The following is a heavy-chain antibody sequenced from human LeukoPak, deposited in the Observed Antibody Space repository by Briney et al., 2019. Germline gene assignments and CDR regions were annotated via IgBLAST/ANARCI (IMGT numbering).Heavy chain of an antibody. J-gene: IGHJ2*01. V-gene: IGHV3-23*01. CDR3: AREVPYGYYYDSSWYFDL. Sequence: GGSLRLSCAASGFTFSSYAMSWVRQAPGKGLEWVSAISGSGGSTYYADSVKGRFTISRDNSKNTLYLQVNSLRAEDTAVYYCAREVPYGYYYDSSWYFDLWGRGTLVTVSS. D-gene: IGHD3-22*01. CDR1: GFTFSSYA. CDR2: ISGSGGST.